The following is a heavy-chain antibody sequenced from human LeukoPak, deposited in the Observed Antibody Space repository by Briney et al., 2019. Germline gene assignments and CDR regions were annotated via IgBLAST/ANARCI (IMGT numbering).Heavy chain of an antibody. CDR1: GFTFSSYG. CDR2: ISYDGSIK. CDR3: ARDLDY. Sequence: GGSLRLSCAASGFTFSSYGMTWVRQAPGKGLEWVALISYDGSIKYYADSVQGRVTISRDNSKNTLYLHMNSLRAEDTALYYCARDLDYWGQGILVTVSS. J-gene: IGHJ4*02. V-gene: IGHV3-30*03.